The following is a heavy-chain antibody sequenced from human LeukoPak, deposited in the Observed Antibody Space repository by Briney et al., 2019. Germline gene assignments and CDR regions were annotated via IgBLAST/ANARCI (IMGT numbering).Heavy chain of an antibody. CDR3: ARYCSGTCYSGFEY. J-gene: IGHJ4*02. CDR1: GFTFSYYA. D-gene: IGHD2-2*01. V-gene: IGHV3-23*01. CDR2: IRGSGGNT. Sequence: GGSLRLSCAASGFTFSYYAMSWVRQPPGKGLEWVSTIRGSGGNTYYADSVKGRFTISRDTSKNTLYLQMNSLRAEDTALYYCARYCSGTCYSGFEYWGQGTLVTVSS.